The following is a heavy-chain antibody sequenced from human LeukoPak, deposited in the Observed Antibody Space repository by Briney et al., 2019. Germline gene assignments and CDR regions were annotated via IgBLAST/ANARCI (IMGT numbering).Heavy chain of an antibody. J-gene: IGHJ4*02. CDR3: ASAGYDGAFDY. CDR1: GYTFTRYY. CDR2: INPSGGST. D-gene: IGHD5-12*01. V-gene: IGHV1-46*03. Sequence: ASVKVSCKASGYTFTRYYMHWVRQAPGQGLEWMGIINPSGGSTSYAQKFQGRVTMTRDTSTSTVYMELSSLRSEDSAVYYCASAGYDGAFDYWGQGTLVTVSS.